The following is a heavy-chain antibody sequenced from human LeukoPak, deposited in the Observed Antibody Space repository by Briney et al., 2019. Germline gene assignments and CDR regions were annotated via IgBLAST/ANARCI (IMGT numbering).Heavy chain of an antibody. V-gene: IGHV3-23*01. CDR1: GFTFSSYA. CDR3: AKDRPSITMVRGAKGDYMDV. Sequence: GRSLRLSCAASGFTFSSYAMSWVRQAPGKGLEWVSAISGSGSSTYYADSVKGRFTISRDNSKNTPYLQMNSLRAEDTAVYYCAKDRPSITMVRGAKGDYMDVWGKGTTVTVSS. CDR2: ISGSGSST. J-gene: IGHJ6*03. D-gene: IGHD3-10*01.